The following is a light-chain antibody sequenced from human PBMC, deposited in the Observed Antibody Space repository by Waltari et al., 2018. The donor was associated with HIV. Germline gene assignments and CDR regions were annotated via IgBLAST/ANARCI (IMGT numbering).Light chain of an antibody. CDR2: KAS. CDR3: HYYGTPFHP. Sequence: DIQMTQSPSIVSASVGDRVTITCRASQDMNMWLAWYQQKPGKAPKVLMYKASILLDGVPSRFSVSGSVTEFTLTITGLQPDDFATYYCHYYGTPFHPFGQGTKV. CDR1: QDMNMW. V-gene: IGKV1-5*03. J-gene: IGKJ1*01.